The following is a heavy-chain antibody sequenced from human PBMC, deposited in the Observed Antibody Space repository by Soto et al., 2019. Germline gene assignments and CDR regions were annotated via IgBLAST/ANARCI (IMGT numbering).Heavy chain of an antibody. Sequence: ASVKVSCKASGYTFTSHYMHWVRQAPGQGLEWMGIINPSGGSTSYAQKFQGRVTMTRDTSTSTVYMELSSLRSEDTAVYYCARDLSPLHYGGNSEGDYWGQGTLVTVSS. J-gene: IGHJ4*02. D-gene: IGHD4-17*01. CDR2: INPSGGST. V-gene: IGHV1-46*01. CDR3: ARDLSPLHYGGNSEGDY. CDR1: GYTFTSHY.